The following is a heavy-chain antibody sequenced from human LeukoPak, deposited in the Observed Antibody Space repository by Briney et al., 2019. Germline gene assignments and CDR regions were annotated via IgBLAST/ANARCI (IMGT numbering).Heavy chain of an antibody. CDR2: IYYSGST. CDR3: ARLRLGELSFGY. V-gene: IGHV4-31*03. Sequence: PSETLSLTCTVSGGSISSGGYYWSWIRQHPGKGLEWIGYIYYSGSTYYNPSLKSRVTISVDTSKNQFSLKLSSVTAADTAVYYCARLRLGELSFGYWGQGTLVTVSS. D-gene: IGHD3-16*02. J-gene: IGHJ4*02. CDR1: GGSISSGGYY.